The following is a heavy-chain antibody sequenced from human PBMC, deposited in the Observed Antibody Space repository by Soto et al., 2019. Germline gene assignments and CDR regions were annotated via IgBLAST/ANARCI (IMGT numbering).Heavy chain of an antibody. V-gene: IGHV1-3*01. D-gene: IGHD3-22*01. Sequence: GASVKVSCKASGYTFINHTIHWVRQAPGQSLEWMGGINAGSGNTKYSDILQGRVTITRDTSATTAYMELSTLRSEDTGVYYCARGHSRSGNWFDPWGQGTLVTVSS. J-gene: IGHJ5*02. CDR3: ARGHSRSGNWFDP. CDR2: INAGSGNT. CDR1: GYTFINHT.